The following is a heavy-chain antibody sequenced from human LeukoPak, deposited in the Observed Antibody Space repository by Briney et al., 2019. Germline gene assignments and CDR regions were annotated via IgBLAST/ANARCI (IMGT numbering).Heavy chain of an antibody. CDR2: IYYSGST. V-gene: IGHV4-59*01. CDR3: ARGDYYYYMDV. J-gene: IGHJ6*03. CDR1: GGAISSFY. Sequence: SETLFLTCTVSGGAISSFYWSWIRQPPGKGLEWIGYIYYSGSTNYNPSLKSRVTISVDTSKNQFSLKLSSVTAADTAVYYCARGDYYYYMDVWGKGTTVTVSS.